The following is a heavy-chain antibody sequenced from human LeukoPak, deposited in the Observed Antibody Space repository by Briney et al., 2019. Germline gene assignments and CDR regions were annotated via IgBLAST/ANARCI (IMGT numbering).Heavy chain of an antibody. D-gene: IGHD2-2*01. Sequence: VKVSCKASGYTFTSYDINWVRQATGQGLEWMGWMNPNSGNTGYAQKFQGRVTMTRNTSISTAYMELSSLRSEDTAVYYCARDSEHSTSWLGEYYYYYGMDVWGQGTTVTVSS. CDR1: GYTFTSYD. V-gene: IGHV1-8*01. CDR3: ARDSEHSTSWLGEYYYYYGMDV. CDR2: MNPNSGNT. J-gene: IGHJ6*02.